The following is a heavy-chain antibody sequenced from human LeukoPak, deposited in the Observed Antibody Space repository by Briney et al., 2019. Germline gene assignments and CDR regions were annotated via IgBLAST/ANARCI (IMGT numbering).Heavy chain of an antibody. J-gene: IGHJ3*02. CDR3: AKGKQWLVPPVTAFDI. D-gene: IGHD6-19*01. V-gene: IGHV3-9*01. CDR1: GFTLRSHW. Sequence: GGSLRLSCAASGFTLRSHWMHWVRQAPGKGLEWVSGISWNSGSIGYADSVKGRFTISRDNAKNSLYLQMNSLRAEDTALYYCAKGKQWLVPPVTAFDIWGQGTMVTVSS. CDR2: ISWNSGSI.